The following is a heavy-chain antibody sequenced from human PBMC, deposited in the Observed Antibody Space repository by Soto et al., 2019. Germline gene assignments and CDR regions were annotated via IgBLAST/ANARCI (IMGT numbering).Heavy chain of an antibody. CDR2: INSNGGST. V-gene: IGHV3-64*01. D-gene: IGHD5-12*01. CDR1: GCIFSTYA. CDR3: ARAPGYSGYDALDY. Sequence: VQLVESGGGLVQPGGSLRLSCAASGCIFSTYAIHWVRQAPGKGLEYVSVINSNGGSTFYANSVKGRFTISRDNSNNMVYLQMDSLRVDDTAVYYCARAPGYSGYDALDYWGQGTLVTVSS. J-gene: IGHJ4*02.